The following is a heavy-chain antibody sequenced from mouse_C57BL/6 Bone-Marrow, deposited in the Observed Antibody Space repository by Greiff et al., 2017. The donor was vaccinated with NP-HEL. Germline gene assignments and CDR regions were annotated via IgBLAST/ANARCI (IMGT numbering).Heavy chain of an antibody. Sequence: EVQLQESGGGLVQPGGSMKLSCVASGFTFSNYWMNWVRQSPEKGLEWVAQIRLKSDNYATHYAESVKGRFTISRDESKSSVYLQMNNLRAEDTGIYYCTGTTVVANDYWGQGTTLTVSS. V-gene: IGHV6-3*01. CDR1: GFTFSNYW. D-gene: IGHD1-1*01. J-gene: IGHJ2*01. CDR3: TGTTVVANDY. CDR2: IRLKSDNYAT.